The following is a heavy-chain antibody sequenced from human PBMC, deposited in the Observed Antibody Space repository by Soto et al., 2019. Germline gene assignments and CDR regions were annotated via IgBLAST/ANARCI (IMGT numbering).Heavy chain of an antibody. CDR1: RFTFSSYA. D-gene: IGHD2-15*01. CDR2: ISYDGSNK. Sequence: GGSLRLSCAASRFTFSSYAMHWVRQAPGKGLEWVAVISYDGSNKYYADSVKGRFTISRDNSKNTLYLQMSSLRAEDTAVYYCARGRGGSATPIEYWRQGTPVTVSS. V-gene: IGHV3-30-3*01. J-gene: IGHJ4*02. CDR3: ARGRGGSATPIEY.